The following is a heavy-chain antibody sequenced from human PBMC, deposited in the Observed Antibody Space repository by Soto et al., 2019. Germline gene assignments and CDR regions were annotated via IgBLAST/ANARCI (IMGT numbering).Heavy chain of an antibody. D-gene: IGHD6-13*01. V-gene: IGHV3-21*01. CDR3: TRDASRDSSARGWFEP. J-gene: IGHJ5*02. CDR2: ISSNSAYI. CDR1: GFTFRSFT. Sequence: EVHLVESGGGLVKPGGSLRLSCAASGFTFRSFTMNWVRQAPGKGLEWVSTISSNSAYIYYTDALRGRFTISRDNAKNSLHLQINSLRAEDTAVYYCTRDASRDSSARGWFEPWGPGTLVTVSS.